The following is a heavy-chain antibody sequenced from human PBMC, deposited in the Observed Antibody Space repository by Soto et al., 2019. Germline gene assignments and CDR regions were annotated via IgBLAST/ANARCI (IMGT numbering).Heavy chain of an antibody. CDR3: ARYQVDWLPGQHYYYMDV. D-gene: IGHD3-9*01. V-gene: IGHV4-59*08. CDR2: IYYSGST. J-gene: IGHJ6*03. CDR1: GGSISSYY. Sequence: SETLSLTCTVSGGSISSYYWSWIRQPPGKGLEWIGYIYYSGSTNYNPSLKSRVTISVDTSKNQFSLKLSSVTAADTAVYYCARYQVDWLPGQHYYYMDVWGKGTTVTVSS.